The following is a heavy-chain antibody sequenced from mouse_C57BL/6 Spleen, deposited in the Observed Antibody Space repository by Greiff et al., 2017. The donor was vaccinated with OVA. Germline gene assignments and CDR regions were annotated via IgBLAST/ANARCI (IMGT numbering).Heavy chain of an antibody. CDR3: AGVIGYAIDY. CDR1: GYTFTSYG. J-gene: IGHJ4*01. V-gene: IGHV1-55*01. CDR2: IYPGSGST. Sequence: VQLQQPGAELVKPGASVKMSCKASGYTFTSYGMTWVKQRPGQGLEWIGAIYPGSGSTNYNEKFKSKATLTVDTSSSTAYMQLRSLTSEDAAVCYCAGVIGYAIDYWGQGTSVTVSS.